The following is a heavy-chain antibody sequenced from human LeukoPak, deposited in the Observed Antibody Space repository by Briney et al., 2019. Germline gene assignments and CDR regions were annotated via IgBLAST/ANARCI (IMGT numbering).Heavy chain of an antibody. D-gene: IGHD2-15*01. CDR3: ASTNCSGGSCYGFDY. Sequence: PGGSLRLSCAASGFTFSTYTMAWIRQAPGKGLEWVSYISSSGSTIYYADSVKGRFTISRDNAKNSLYLQMNSLRAEDTAVYYCASTNCSGGSCYGFDYWGQGTLVTVSS. J-gene: IGHJ4*02. CDR1: GFTFSTYT. CDR2: ISSSGSTI. V-gene: IGHV3-11*01.